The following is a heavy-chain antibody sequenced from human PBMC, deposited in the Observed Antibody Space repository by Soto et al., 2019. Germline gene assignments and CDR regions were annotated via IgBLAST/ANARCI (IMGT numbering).Heavy chain of an antibody. V-gene: IGHV4-38-2*01. CDR3: AGGLYCGGDCYSFYYYYGIDV. Sequence: PSETLSLTCAVSGYSISSGYYWGWIRQPPGKGLEWIGSIYHSGSTYYNPSLKSRVTISVDTSKNQFSLKLSSVTAADTAVYYCAGGLYCGGDCYSFYYYYGIDVWGQGTTVTVSS. CDR2: IYHSGST. J-gene: IGHJ6*02. D-gene: IGHD2-21*02. CDR1: GYSISSGYY.